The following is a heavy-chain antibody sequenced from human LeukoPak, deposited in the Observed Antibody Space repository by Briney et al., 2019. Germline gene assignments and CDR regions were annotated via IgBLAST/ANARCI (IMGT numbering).Heavy chain of an antibody. CDR3: ATRGNMDTATYAFDI. J-gene: IGHJ3*02. CDR2: ISGSGTSI. CDR1: KFSFSNYA. Sequence: PGGSLRLSCVASKFSFSNYAMSWVRQAPGKGLEWVSAISGSGTSIYCADSVKGRFTISRDNSKNTLYLQMNSLRAEDTAVYYCATRGNMDTATYAFDIWGPGTTVTVSS. D-gene: IGHD5-18*01. V-gene: IGHV3-23*01.